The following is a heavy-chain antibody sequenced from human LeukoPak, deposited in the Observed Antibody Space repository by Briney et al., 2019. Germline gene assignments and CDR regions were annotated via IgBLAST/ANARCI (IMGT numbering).Heavy chain of an antibody. D-gene: IGHD5-18*01. Sequence: PSETLSLTCAVYGGSFSGYYWSWIRQPPGKGLEWIGYIYYSGSTNYNPSLKSRISISVDTSKNQFSLKLSSVTAADTAVYYCARTTEGGYTYNYFYYYYMDVRGKGTTVTISS. CDR3: ARTTEGGYTYNYFYYYYMDV. CDR2: IYYSGST. V-gene: IGHV4-59*01. J-gene: IGHJ6*03. CDR1: GGSFSGYY.